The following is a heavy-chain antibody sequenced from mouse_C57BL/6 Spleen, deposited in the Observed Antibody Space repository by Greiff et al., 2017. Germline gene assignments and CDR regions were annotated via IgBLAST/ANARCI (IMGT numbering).Heavy chain of an antibody. V-gene: IGHV5-17*01. Sequence: EVKLMESGGGLVKPGGSLKLSCAASGFTFSDYGMHWVRQAPEKGLEWVAYISSGSSTIYYADTVKGRFTISRDNAKNTLFLQMTSLRSEDTAMYYCARGGYDDYWYFDVWGTGTTVTVSS. D-gene: IGHD2-2*01. CDR2: ISSGSSTI. CDR1: GFTFSDYG. CDR3: ARGGYDDYWYFDV. J-gene: IGHJ1*03.